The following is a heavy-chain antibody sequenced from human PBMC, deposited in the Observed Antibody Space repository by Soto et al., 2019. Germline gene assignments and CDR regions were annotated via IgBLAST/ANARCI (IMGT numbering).Heavy chain of an antibody. Sequence: ASVKVSFKASGYTLTGYYMHWLRQAPGQGLEWMGWINPNSGGTNYAQKFQGWVTMTRDTSISTAYMELSRLSSDDTAVYYCARGGIAAAGTARFDIWGQRRMVTVSS. V-gene: IGHV1-2*04. CDR2: INPNSGGT. CDR3: ARGGIAAAGTARFDI. CDR1: GYTLTGYY. D-gene: IGHD6-13*01. J-gene: IGHJ3*02.